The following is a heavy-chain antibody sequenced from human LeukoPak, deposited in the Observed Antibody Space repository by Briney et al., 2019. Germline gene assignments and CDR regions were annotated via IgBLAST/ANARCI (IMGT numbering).Heavy chain of an antibody. CDR1: GFTFSSYA. D-gene: IGHD3-16*01. Sequence: GGSLRLSCAASGFTFSSYAMHWVRQAPGKGLEWVAVISYDGSNKYYADSVKGRFTISRDNAKNSLYLQMNSLRAEDTAVYYCARDGVPDYYYYMDVWGKGTTVTVSS. J-gene: IGHJ6*03. CDR2: ISYDGSNK. V-gene: IGHV3-30-3*01. CDR3: ARDGVPDYYYYMDV.